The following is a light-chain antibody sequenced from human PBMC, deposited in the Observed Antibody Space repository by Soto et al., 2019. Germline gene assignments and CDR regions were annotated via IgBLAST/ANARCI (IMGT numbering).Light chain of an antibody. V-gene: IGKV2-28*01. J-gene: IGKJ1*01. CDR1: QSLLHSDGYNY. CDR3: MQAVQTPPWT. Sequence: DIVMTQSPLSLPVTPGEPASISCRSSQSLLHSDGYNYLDWYLQKPGQSPQLLIYLGSNRASGVPGRFSGSGSGTDFTLKISRVEAEDVGVYYCMQAVQTPPWTFGQGTKVEIK. CDR2: LGS.